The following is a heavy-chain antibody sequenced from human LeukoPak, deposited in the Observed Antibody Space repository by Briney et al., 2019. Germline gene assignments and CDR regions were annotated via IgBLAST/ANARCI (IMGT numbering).Heavy chain of an antibody. V-gene: IGHV3-53*01. Sequence: GGSLRLSCAASGFSVTDNYMSWVRLAPEKGLEWVSVIYGGGTTYYADSMKGQFTIFRDNSNNMLYLQMNSLRAGDTAVYYCARAPFGGYGLDIWGQGATVTVSS. CDR2: IYGGGTT. CDR1: GFSVTDNY. J-gene: IGHJ3*02. CDR3: ARAPFGGYGLDI. D-gene: IGHD3-10*01.